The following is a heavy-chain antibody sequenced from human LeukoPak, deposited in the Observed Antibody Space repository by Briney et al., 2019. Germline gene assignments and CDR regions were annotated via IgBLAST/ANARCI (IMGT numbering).Heavy chain of an antibody. V-gene: IGHV1-69*05. Sequence: ASVKVSCKASGYTFTSYDINWVRQATGQGLEWMGGIIPIFGTANYAQKFQGRVTITTDESTSTAYMELSSLRSEDTAVYYCAIKWENWGFVGADWYFDLWGRGTLVTVSS. J-gene: IGHJ2*01. D-gene: IGHD7-27*01. CDR2: IIPIFGTA. CDR1: GYTFTSYD. CDR3: AIKWENWGFVGADWYFDL.